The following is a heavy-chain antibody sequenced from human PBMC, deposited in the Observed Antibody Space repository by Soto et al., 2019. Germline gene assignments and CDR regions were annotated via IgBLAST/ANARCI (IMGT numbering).Heavy chain of an antibody. D-gene: IGHD3-16*01. J-gene: IGHJ4*02. V-gene: IGHV3-74*01. CDR3: TKMGGFDY. Sequence: LSCAASGFTFSKYWMHWVRQPPGMGLEWLSRITSDGASTSYADSVKGRFTISRDNANNTVYLQMNSLRAEDTAVYYCTKMGGFDYWGQGTLVTVSS. CDR2: ITSDGAST. CDR1: GFTFSKYW.